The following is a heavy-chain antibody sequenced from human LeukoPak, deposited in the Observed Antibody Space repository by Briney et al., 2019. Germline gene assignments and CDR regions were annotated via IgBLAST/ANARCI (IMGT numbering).Heavy chain of an antibody. CDR3: ARHDTAYYGFEI. CDR1: GGSISSFY. CDR2: IYYSGST. Sequence: SETLSLTCTVSGGSISSFYWSWLRQPPGKGLEWIGYIYYSGSTIYNPSLKSRVTISVDTSKTQFSLKLTSVTAADTAVYYCARHDTAYYGFEIWGQGTMVTVSS. J-gene: IGHJ3*02. V-gene: IGHV4-59*08. D-gene: IGHD5-18*01.